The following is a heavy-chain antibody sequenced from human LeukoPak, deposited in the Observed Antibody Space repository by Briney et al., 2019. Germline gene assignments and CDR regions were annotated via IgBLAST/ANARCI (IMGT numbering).Heavy chain of an antibody. Sequence: GASVKVSCKASGGTFSSYAISWVRQAPGQGLEWMGGIIPIFGTANYAQKFQGRVTMTRDTSTSTVYMELSSLRSEDTAVYYCARAFSRGILSDIVVVPAASHWGQGTLVTVSS. V-gene: IGHV1-69*05. CDR2: IIPIFGTA. CDR1: GGTFSSYA. J-gene: IGHJ4*02. CDR3: ARAFSRGILSDIVVVPAASH. D-gene: IGHD2-2*01.